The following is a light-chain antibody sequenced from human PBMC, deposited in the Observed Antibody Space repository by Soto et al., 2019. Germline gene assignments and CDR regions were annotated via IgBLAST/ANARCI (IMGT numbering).Light chain of an antibody. J-gene: IGLJ1*01. Sequence: QSALTQPASVTGSPGQSITISCTGTSSDVDYNRVSWYQQYPGTAPKLMINEVTNRPSGVSDRFSGSKSGNTASLTISVLQPEDEADYDCASYTSKSSYVFGTGTKVTVL. CDR3: ASYTSKSSYV. CDR2: EVT. CDR1: SSDVDYNR. V-gene: IGLV2-14*01.